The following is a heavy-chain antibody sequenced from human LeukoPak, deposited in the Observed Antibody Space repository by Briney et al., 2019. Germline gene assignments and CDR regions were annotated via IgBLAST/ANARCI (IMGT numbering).Heavy chain of an antibody. J-gene: IGHJ4*02. CDR2: FSGSGGNA. Sequence: GGSLRLYCAASGFTFSNYGMSWVRQAPGKGLAWVSAFSGSGGNAYYAASVKGRFTISRDNSRNTLFLQMNSLRAEDTAVYYCAKEERYFAWLFPSYFDYWGPGILVTVSS. D-gene: IGHD3-9*01. CDR3: AKEERYFAWLFPSYFDY. CDR1: GFTFSNYG. V-gene: IGHV3-23*01.